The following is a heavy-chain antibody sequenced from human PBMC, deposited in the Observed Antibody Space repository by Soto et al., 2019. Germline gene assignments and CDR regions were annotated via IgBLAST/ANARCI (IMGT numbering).Heavy chain of an antibody. V-gene: IGHV3-23*01. CDR3: AKEGTLTTPYYSFYGMDV. CDR2: ISERGDTT. D-gene: IGHD3-10*01. J-gene: IGHJ6*02. Sequence: GGSLRLSCAASGFTISRNAMYWVRQAPGKGLEWVSGISERGDTTHYADSVKGRFTISRDNSKNRLYLQMNSLRAEDTAVYYCAKEGTLTTPYYSFYGMDVWGQGTTVTVSS. CDR1: GFTISRNA.